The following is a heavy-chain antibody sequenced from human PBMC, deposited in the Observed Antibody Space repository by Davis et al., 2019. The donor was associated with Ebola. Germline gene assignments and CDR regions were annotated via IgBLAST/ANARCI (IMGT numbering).Heavy chain of an antibody. CDR3: AGSMVRGNFDY. V-gene: IGHV1-46*01. CDR1: GYTFTSYY. CDR2: INPSGGST. Sequence: ASVKVSCKASGYTFTSYYMHWVRQAPGQGLEWMGIINPSGGSTSYAQKFQGRVTMTRDTSTSTVYMELSSLRSEDTAVYYCAGSMVRGNFDYWGQGTLVTVSS. J-gene: IGHJ4*02. D-gene: IGHD3-10*01.